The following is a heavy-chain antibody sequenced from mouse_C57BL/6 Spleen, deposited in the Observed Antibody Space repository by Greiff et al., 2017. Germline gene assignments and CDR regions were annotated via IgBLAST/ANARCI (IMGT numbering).Heavy chain of an antibody. CDR3: ARAFYGSSYGYFDV. V-gene: IGHV1-72*01. CDR1: GYTFTSYW. Sequence: QVQLQQPGAELVKPGASVKLSCKASGYTFTSYWMHWVKQRPGRGLEWIGRIDPNSGCTKYNEKFKSKATLTVDKPSSTAYRQLSSLTSEDSAVYYWARAFYGSSYGYFDVWGTGTTVTVSS. CDR2: IDPNSGCT. D-gene: IGHD1-1*01. J-gene: IGHJ1*03.